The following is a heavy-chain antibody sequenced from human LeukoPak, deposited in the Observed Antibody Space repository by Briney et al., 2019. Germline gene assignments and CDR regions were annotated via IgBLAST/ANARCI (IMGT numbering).Heavy chain of an antibody. V-gene: IGHV1-24*01. Sequence: GASVTVSCTVSGYTLTALALHWVRQAPGKGLEWIGGFDSEEYDTIYAQKFQGRVTMTEDTSTDTAYMELSSLYFEDTAVYYCATLEPEPVYFGRLAYWGQGTLVTVSS. CDR1: GYTLTALA. CDR3: ATLEPEPVYFGRLAY. CDR2: FDSEEYDT. D-gene: IGHD3-16*01. J-gene: IGHJ4*02.